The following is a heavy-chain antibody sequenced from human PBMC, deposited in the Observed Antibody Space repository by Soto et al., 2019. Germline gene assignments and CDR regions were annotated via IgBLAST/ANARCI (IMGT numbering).Heavy chain of an antibody. D-gene: IGHD3-22*01. CDR2: IWYDGSNK. Sequence: GGSLRLSCAASGFTFSSYVMHWVRQAPGKGLEWVAVIWYDGSNKYYADSVKGRFTISRDNSKNTLYLQMNSLRAEDTAVYYCARPVVDYYDCSGYYRDSSDAFDIWGQGTMVTVSS. V-gene: IGHV3-33*01. CDR1: GFTFSSYV. J-gene: IGHJ3*02. CDR3: ARPVVDYYDCSGYYRDSSDAFDI.